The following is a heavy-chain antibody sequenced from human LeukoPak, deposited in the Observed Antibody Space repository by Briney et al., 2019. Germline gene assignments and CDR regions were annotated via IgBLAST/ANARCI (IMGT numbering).Heavy chain of an antibody. J-gene: IGHJ4*02. CDR2: IRYDGSNK. CDR1: GFTFSTYA. CDR3: AKDVSSWYWGQFDY. D-gene: IGHD6-13*01. Sequence: GGSLRLSCAASGFTFSTYAFSWVRQAPGKGLEWVAFIRYDGSNKYYADSVKGRFTISRDNSKNTLYLQMNSLRAEDTAVYYCAKDVSSWYWGQFDYWGQGTLVTVSS. V-gene: IGHV3-30*02.